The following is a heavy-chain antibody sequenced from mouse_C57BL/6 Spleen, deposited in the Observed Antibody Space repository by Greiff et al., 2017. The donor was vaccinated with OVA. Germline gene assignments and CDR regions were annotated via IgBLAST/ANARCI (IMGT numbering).Heavy chain of an antibody. V-gene: IGHV1-22*01. Sequence: VHVKQSGPELVKPGASVKMSCKASGYTFTDYNMHWVKQSHGKSLEWIGYINPNNGGTSYNQKFKGKATLTVNKSSSTAYMELRSLTSEDSAVYYCARGMVTTEGVGYWGQGTTLTVSS. D-gene: IGHD2-2*01. CDR1: GYTFTDYN. CDR2: INPNNGGT. J-gene: IGHJ2*01. CDR3: ARGMVTTEGVGY.